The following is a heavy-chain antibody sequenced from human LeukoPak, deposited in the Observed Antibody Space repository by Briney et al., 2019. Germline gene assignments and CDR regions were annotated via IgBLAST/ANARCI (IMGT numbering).Heavy chain of an antibody. J-gene: IGHJ4*02. V-gene: IGHV4-59*01. D-gene: IGHD6-13*01. CDR3: PGGFMMAVAGRGEFHD. Sequence: AGTLSLTCTVSGCSISSYSWSWIRQPPGKGLEWVGYIYYSGSTNYNPSPKSRVTIPVDKTKNQFPLKLSTVPAADPPVDYFPGGFMMAVAGRGEFHDWGQGPLVTVSS. CDR2: IYYSGST. CDR1: GCSISSYS.